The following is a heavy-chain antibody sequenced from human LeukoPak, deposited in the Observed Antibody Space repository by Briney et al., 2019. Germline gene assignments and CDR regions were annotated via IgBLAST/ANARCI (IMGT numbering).Heavy chain of an antibody. D-gene: IGHD5-18*01. CDR3: ARGGAYSYVFDY. CDR1: GGAFSSYA. Sequence: GSSAKVSCKASGGAFSSYAISWVRQAPGQGLEWMGGIIPIFGTANYAQKFQGRVTITADESTSTAYMELSSLRSEDTAVYYCARGGAYSYVFDYWGQGTLVTVSS. J-gene: IGHJ4*02. V-gene: IGHV1-69*01. CDR2: IIPIFGTA.